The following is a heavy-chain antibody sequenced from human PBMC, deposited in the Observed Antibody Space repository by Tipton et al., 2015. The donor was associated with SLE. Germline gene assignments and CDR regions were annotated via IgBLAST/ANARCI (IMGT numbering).Heavy chain of an antibody. V-gene: IGHV4-59*01. CDR2: IYYSGST. Sequence: LRLSCTVSGGSISSYYWSWIRQPPGKGLEWIGYIYYSGSTNYNPSLKSRVTISVDTSKNQFSLKLSSVTAADTAVYYCARKLAAAGLEGAFDIWGQGTMFTVSS. CDR1: GGSISSYY. D-gene: IGHD6-13*01. J-gene: IGHJ3*02. CDR3: ARKLAAAGLEGAFDI.